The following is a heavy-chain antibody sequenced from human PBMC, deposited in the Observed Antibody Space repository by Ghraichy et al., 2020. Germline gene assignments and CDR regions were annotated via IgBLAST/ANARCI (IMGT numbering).Heavy chain of an antibody. Sequence: SETLSLTCAVSGGSISSSNWWSWVRQPPGKGLEWIGEIYHSGSTNYNPSLKSRVTISVDKSKNQFSLKLSSVTAADTAVYYCAERRDGSPTLDYWGQGTLVTVSS. V-gene: IGHV4-4*02. J-gene: IGHJ4*02. CDR2: IYHSGST. CDR3: AERRDGSPTLDY. CDR1: GGSISSSNW. D-gene: IGHD5-24*01.